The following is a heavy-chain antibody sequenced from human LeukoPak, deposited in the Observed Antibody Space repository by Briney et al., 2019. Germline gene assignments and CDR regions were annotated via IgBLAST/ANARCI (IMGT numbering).Heavy chain of an antibody. CDR2: SKGRIDGGTT. CDR3: ATALDSGGYWGYFIDH. Sequence: PGGSLRLSCIASGFTFSEAGMTWVRQAPGKGLEWIGRSKGRIDGGTTDYSTSVKGRFSISRDDSENTLYLQMNSLKTEDTAVYYCATALDSGGYWGYFIDHWGQGTLVTVSS. J-gene: IGHJ4*02. CDR1: GFTFSEAG. D-gene: IGHD2-2*03. V-gene: IGHV3-15*01.